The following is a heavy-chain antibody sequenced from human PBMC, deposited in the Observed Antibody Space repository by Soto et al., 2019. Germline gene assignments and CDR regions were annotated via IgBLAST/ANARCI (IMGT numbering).Heavy chain of an antibody. CDR1: GYTFTSYY. D-gene: IGHD3-22*01. J-gene: IGHJ4*02. CDR2: INPSGGST. Sequence: WASVKVSCKASGYTFTSYYMHWVRQAPGQGLEWMGIINPSGGSTSYAQKFQGRVTMTRDTSTSTVYMELSSLRSEDTAVYYCAREATGYYDSSGFTLFDYWGQGTLVTVSS. V-gene: IGHV1-46*01. CDR3: AREATGYYDSSGFTLFDY.